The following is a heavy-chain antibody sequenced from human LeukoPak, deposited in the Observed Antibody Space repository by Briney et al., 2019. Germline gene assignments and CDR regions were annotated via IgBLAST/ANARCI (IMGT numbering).Heavy chain of an antibody. CDR2: TYYRSKRYN. J-gene: IGHJ4*02. Sequence: SQTLSLTCAISGDSVSRNNVGWHWIRQSPSRGLEWLGKTYYRSKRYNDYAVSVKSRITINPDTSKNQFSLQLNSVIPEDTALYYCTRTFNWAHDYWGQGTLVTVSS. CDR3: TRTFNWAHDY. V-gene: IGHV6-1*01. CDR1: GDSVSRNNVG. D-gene: IGHD3-16*01.